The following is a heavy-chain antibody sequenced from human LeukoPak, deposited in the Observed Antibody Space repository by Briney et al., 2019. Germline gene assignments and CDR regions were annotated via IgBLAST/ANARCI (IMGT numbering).Heavy chain of an antibody. J-gene: IGHJ3*02. CDR3: ARDPRLNFWFDI. CDR1: GYSISSGYY. D-gene: IGHD2/OR15-2a*01. CDR2: IYHSGST. V-gene: IGHV4-38-2*02. Sequence: PSETLSLTCTVSGYSISSGYYWGWIRQPPGKGLEWIGSIYHSGSTYYNPSLKSRVTISVDTSKNQFSLKLSSVTAADTAVYYCARDPRLNFWFDIWGQGTMVTVSS.